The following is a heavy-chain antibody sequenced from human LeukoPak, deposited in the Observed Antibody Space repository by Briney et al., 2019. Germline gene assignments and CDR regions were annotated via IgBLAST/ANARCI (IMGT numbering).Heavy chain of an antibody. CDR2: ISWNSGSI. Sequence: GGSLRLSCAASGFTFDDYAMRWVRQAPGKGLEWVSGISWNSGSIVYADSVKGRFTISRDNAKNSLYLQMNRLRAEDTAVYYCAKTPYGRGAYGIDYGMDVWGQGTTVTVSS. V-gene: IGHV3-9*01. CDR3: AKTPYGRGAYGIDYGMDV. D-gene: IGHD3-10*01. CDR1: GFTFDDYA. J-gene: IGHJ6*02.